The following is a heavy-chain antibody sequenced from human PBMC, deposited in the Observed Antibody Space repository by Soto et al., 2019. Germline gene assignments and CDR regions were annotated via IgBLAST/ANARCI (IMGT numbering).Heavy chain of an antibody. Sequence: QVQLVESGGGVVQPGRSLRLSCAASGFTFSSYGMHWVRQAPGKGLEWVAVIWYDGSNKYYADSVKGRFTISRDNSKNTLYLQMNSLRAEDTAVYYCARDHRGPQYDFWSGGGGFDYWGQGTLVTVSS. CDR2: IWYDGSNK. J-gene: IGHJ4*02. CDR1: GFTFSSYG. CDR3: ARDHRGPQYDFWSGGGGFDY. D-gene: IGHD3-3*01. V-gene: IGHV3-33*01.